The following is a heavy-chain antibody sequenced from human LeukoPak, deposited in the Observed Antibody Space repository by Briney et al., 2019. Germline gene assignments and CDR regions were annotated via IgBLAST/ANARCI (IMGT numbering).Heavy chain of an antibody. J-gene: IGHJ4*02. V-gene: IGHV1-2*04. CDR2: INPNSGGT. CDR3: ARGLYVAGEEFNY. D-gene: IGHD6-19*01. Sequence: ASVKVSCKASGYTFTCYYMHWVRQAPGQGLEWMGWINPNSGGTNYAQKFRGWVTMTRDTSISTAYMELSRLRSDDTAVYYCARGLYVAGEEFNYWGQGTLVTVSS. CDR1: GYTFTCYY.